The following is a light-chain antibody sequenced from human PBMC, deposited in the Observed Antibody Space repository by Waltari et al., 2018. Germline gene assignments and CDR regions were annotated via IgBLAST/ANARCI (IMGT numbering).Light chain of an antibody. CDR2: RNN. Sequence: QSVLTQPPSASGTPGQRVTISCSGSSSNIGSQHVFWYRQRPGTAPKLLSYRNNQRPSGVPDRFSGSKSGTSASLAISGLRSEDEADYHCAVWDDSLSAWVFGGGTKLTVL. CDR3: AVWDDSLSAWV. V-gene: IGLV1-47*01. CDR1: SSNIGSQH. J-gene: IGLJ3*02.